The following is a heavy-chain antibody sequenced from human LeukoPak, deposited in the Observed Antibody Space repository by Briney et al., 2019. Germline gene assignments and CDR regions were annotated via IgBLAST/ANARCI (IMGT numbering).Heavy chain of an antibody. Sequence: PGGSLRLSCVASGFTVSSNYMSWVRQAPGKGLEWVGRIKKKTDGGITDYAAPVKGRFTISRDDSKNTLYLQMNSLTTEDTAIYYCTTEYYYDSPGIFDYWGQGNLVTVSS. J-gene: IGHJ4*02. CDR1: GFTVSSNY. V-gene: IGHV3-15*01. D-gene: IGHD3-22*01. CDR2: IKKKTDGGIT. CDR3: TTEYYYDSPGIFDY.